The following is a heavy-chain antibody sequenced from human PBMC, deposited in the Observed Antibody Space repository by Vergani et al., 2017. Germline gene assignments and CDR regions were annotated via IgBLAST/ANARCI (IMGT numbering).Heavy chain of an antibody. CDR1: GGTFSSYA. CDR3: AREGETYYYDSSGYSGAFDI. CDR2: IIPIFGTA. D-gene: IGHD3-22*01. J-gene: IGHJ3*02. V-gene: IGHV1-69*01. Sequence: QVQLVQSGAEVKKPGSSVKVSCKASGGTFSSYAISWVRQAPGQGLGWMGGIIPIFGTANYAQKFQGRVTITADESTSTAYMELSSLRSEDTAVYYCAREGETYYYDSSGYSGAFDIWGQGTMVTVSS.